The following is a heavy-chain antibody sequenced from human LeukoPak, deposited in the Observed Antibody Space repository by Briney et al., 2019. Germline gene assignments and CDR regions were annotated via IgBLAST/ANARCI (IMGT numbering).Heavy chain of an antibody. V-gene: IGHV3-23*01. CDR3: AKVGLPYYYDSSGYYDY. Sequence: GGSLRLSCAASGFTFSSYAMSWVRQAPGKGLEWVSAISGSGGSTYYADSVKGRFTISRDNSKNTLYLQMNSLRAEDTAVYYSAKVGLPYYYDSSGYYDYWGQGTLVTVSS. CDR1: GFTFSSYA. J-gene: IGHJ4*02. CDR2: ISGSGGST. D-gene: IGHD3-22*01.